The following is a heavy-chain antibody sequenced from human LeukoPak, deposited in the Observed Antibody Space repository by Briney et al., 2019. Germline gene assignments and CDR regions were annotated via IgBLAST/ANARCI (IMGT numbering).Heavy chain of an antibody. D-gene: IGHD3-22*01. J-gene: IGHJ4*02. CDR1: GGSISSYY. CDR3: ARDRAYYDSSGYYSHFDY. Sequence: SETLSLTCTVSGGSISSYYWSWIRQPPGKGLEWIGYIYYSGSTNYNPSLKSRVTISVDTSKNQFSLKLSSVTAADTAVYYCARDRAYYDSSGYYSHFDYWGQGTLVTVSS. CDR2: IYYSGST. V-gene: IGHV4-59*01.